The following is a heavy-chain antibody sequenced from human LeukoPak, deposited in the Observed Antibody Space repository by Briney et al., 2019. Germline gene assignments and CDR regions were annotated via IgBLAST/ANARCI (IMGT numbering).Heavy chain of an antibody. J-gene: IGHJ4*02. CDR3: ARERNLEIAVAGTVFDY. CDR1: GFTVSSKY. CDR2: IYSGGDT. Sequence: GGSLRLSCAASGFTVSSKYMSWVRQAPGKGLEWVSVIYSGGDTYYADSVKGRFTISRDNSKNMIYLEMSSLKAEDTAVYYCARERNLEIAVAGTVFDYWGQGTLVTVSS. D-gene: IGHD6-19*01. V-gene: IGHV3-66*01.